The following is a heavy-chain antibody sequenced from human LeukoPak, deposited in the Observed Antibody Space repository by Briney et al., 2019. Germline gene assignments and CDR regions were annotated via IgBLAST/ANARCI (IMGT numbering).Heavy chain of an antibody. CDR1: GFTFSSYW. CDR3: VRVTEN. V-gene: IGHV3-7*04. J-gene: IGHJ4*02. CDR2: IKQDGSEK. Sequence: GGSLRLSCAASGFTFSSYWMSWVRQAPGKGLEWVANIKQDGSEKYYVDSVKGRFTISRDNAKKMLYLQMNNLRVEDTAVHYCVRVTENWGQGTLVTVSS.